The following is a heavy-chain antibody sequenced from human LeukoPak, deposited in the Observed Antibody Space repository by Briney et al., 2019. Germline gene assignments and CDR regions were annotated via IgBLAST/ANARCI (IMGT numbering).Heavy chain of an antibody. CDR2: INPNSGDT. CDR3: ARVSRQQLYYYYGMDV. V-gene: IGHV1-2*02. Sequence: GASVKVSCKASGYTFTGYYMHWVRQAPGQGLEWIGWINPNSGDTNYAQKFQGRVTMTRDTSISTGYMELSRLRSDDTAVYYCARVSRQQLYYYYGMDVWGQGTTVTVSS. CDR1: GYTFTGYY. J-gene: IGHJ6*02. D-gene: IGHD6-13*01.